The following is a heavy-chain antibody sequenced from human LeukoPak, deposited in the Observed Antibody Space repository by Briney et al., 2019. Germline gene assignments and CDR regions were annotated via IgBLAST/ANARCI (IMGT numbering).Heavy chain of an antibody. CDR1: GGSFSGYY. CDR2: IYTSGST. Sequence: SETLSLTCAVYGGSFSGYYWSWIRQPAGKGLDWIGRIYTSGSTNYNPSLKSRVTISVDTSKNQFSLKLSSVTAAGTAVYYCARDIVVVRTFDIWGQGTMVTVSS. V-gene: IGHV4-4*07. J-gene: IGHJ3*02. CDR3: ARDIVVVRTFDI. D-gene: IGHD2-21*01.